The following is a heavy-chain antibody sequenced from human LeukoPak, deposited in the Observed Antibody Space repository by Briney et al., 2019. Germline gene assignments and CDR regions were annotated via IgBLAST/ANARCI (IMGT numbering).Heavy chain of an antibody. Sequence: ASVKVSCKVSGYTLTELSMHWVRQAPGQGLEWMGWINPNSGGTNYAQKFQGRVTMTRDTSISTAYMELSSLRSDDTAVYYCARGGIQLWFLVDYWGQGTLVTVSS. V-gene: IGHV1-2*02. CDR3: ARGGIQLWFLVDY. D-gene: IGHD5-18*01. CDR2: INPNSGGT. CDR1: GYTLTELS. J-gene: IGHJ4*02.